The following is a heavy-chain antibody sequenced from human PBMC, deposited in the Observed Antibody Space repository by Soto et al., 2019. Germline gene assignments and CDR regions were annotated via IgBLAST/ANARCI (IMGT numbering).Heavy chain of an antibody. CDR2: IYYSGST. D-gene: IGHD4-4*01. CDR1: GGSISSGGYY. J-gene: IGHJ5*02. V-gene: IGHV4-31*03. Sequence: PSETLSLTCTVSGGSISSGGYYWSWIRQHPGKGLEWIGYIYYSGSTYYNPSLKSRVTISVDTSKNQFSLKLSSVTAADTAVYYCAREWGPATVTTEGGWFDPWGQGTLVTVSS. CDR3: AREWGPATVTTEGGWFDP.